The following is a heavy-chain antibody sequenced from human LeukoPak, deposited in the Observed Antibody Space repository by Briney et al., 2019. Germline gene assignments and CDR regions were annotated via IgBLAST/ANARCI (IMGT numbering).Heavy chain of an antibody. Sequence: SESLSPTCTVSGGSISSYYWSWIRQPPGKGLEWIGYIYYSGSTNYSPSLKSRLTISVDTSKNQFSLKLSSVTAADTAVYYCARAYGSSGLGYFDLWGRGTLVTVSS. CDR2: IYYSGST. CDR1: GGSISSYY. D-gene: IGHD6-13*01. CDR3: ARAYGSSGLGYFDL. J-gene: IGHJ2*01. V-gene: IGHV4-59*01.